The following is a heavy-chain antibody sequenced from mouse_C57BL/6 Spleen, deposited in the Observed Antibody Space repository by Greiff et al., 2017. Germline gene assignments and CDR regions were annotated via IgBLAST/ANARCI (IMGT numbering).Heavy chain of an antibody. Sequence: VQLQQSGAELARPGASVKLSCTASGYTFTSYGISWVKQRTGQGLEWIGEIYPRSGNTYYNEKFKGKATLTADKSSNTAYLELRSLTSEDSAVYFCARGGYDGPYGAYWGQGTLVTVSA. CDR3: ARGGYDGPYGAY. D-gene: IGHD2-3*01. V-gene: IGHV1-81*01. J-gene: IGHJ3*01. CDR1: GYTFTSYG. CDR2: IYPRSGNT.